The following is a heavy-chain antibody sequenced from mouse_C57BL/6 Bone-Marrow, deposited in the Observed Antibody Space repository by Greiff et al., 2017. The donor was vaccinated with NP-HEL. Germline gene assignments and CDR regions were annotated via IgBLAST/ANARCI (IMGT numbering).Heavy chain of an antibody. J-gene: IGHJ2*01. D-gene: IGHD3-2*02. V-gene: IGHV1-81*01. CDR2: IYPRSGNT. Sequence: VQLQQSGAELARPGASVKLSCKASGYTFTSYGISWVKQRPGQGLEWIGEIYPRSGNTYYNEKFKGKATLTADKSSSTAYMELRSLTSEDSAVYFCARTAQATFDYWGQGTTLTVSS. CDR3: ARTAQATFDY. CDR1: GYTFTSYG.